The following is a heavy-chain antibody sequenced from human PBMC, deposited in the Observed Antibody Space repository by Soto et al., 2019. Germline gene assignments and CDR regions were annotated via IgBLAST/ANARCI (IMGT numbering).Heavy chain of an antibody. Sequence: QVQLQESGPGLVKPSQTLSLTCTVSGGSISSGGYYWSWIRQHPGKGLEWIGYIYYSGSTYYNPSLKSRVTISVDTSKNQFSLKLSSVTAADTAVYYCARAQAELRHPYNWFDPWGQGTLVTVSS. D-gene: IGHD3-10*01. CDR1: GGSISSGGYY. V-gene: IGHV4-31*03. J-gene: IGHJ5*02. CDR2: IYYSGST. CDR3: ARAQAELRHPYNWFDP.